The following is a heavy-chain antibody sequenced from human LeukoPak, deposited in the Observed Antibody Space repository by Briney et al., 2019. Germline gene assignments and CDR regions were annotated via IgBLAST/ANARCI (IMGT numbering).Heavy chain of an antibody. J-gene: IGHJ4*02. Sequence: GGSLRLSCAASGFTFSSCAMSGGRQAPGKGREWGSTIGNSGFSTYYSASVKGRFIISTNNSKTPPYLQMNSLRAADTAVYYCAKEASAWQLSIFDYWGQGTLVTVSS. CDR3: AKEASAWQLSIFDY. V-gene: IGHV3-23*01. CDR1: GFTFSSCA. CDR2: IGNSGFST. D-gene: IGHD2-15*01.